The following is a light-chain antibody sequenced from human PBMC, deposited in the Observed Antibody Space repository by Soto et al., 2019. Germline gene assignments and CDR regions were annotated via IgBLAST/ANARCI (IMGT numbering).Light chain of an antibody. V-gene: IGLV1-47*01. CDR1: NSNIGSNT. J-gene: IGLJ1*01. CDR2: RNN. CDR3: AAWDDSLSGYV. Sequence: QSVLTQPPSASGTPGQRVTISCSGANSNIGSNTVNWYQQLPGTAPRLLIYRNNQRPSGVPDRFSGSKSGTSASLAISGLRSEDEADYYCAAWDDSLSGYVFGTGTKVTVL.